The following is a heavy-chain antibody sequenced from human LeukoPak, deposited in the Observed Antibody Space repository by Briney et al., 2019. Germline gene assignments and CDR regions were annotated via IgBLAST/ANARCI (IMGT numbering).Heavy chain of an antibody. J-gene: IGHJ3*02. CDR1: GDSISNYY. CDR3: ARVTSGGDWDMDAFDI. D-gene: IGHD2-21*02. Sequence: SETLSLTCTVSGDSISNYYWSWIRQPPGKGLEWIGYVYYSGSTNYNPSLKSRVTISVDMSKNQFSLKLSSVTAADTAVYYCARVTSGGDWDMDAFDIWGQGTMVTVSS. V-gene: IGHV4-59*12. CDR2: VYYSGST.